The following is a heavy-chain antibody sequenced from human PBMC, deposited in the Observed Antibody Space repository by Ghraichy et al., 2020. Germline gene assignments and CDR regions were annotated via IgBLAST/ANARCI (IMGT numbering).Heavy chain of an antibody. CDR3: ARDRGYYDSSGYYPKSFYYYYGMDV. V-gene: IGHV3-21*01. CDR2: ISSSSSYI. CDR1: GFTFSSYS. Sequence: GGSLRLSCAASGFTFSSYSMNWVRQAPGKGLEWVSSISSSSSYIYYADSVKGRFTISRDNAKNSLYLQMNSLRAEDTAVYYCARDRGYYDSSGYYPKSFYYYYGMDVWGQGTTVTVSS. J-gene: IGHJ6*02. D-gene: IGHD3-22*01.